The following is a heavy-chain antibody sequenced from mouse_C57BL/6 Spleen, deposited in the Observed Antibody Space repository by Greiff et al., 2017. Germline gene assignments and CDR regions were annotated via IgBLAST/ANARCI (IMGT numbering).Heavy chain of an antibody. D-gene: IGHD3-2*02. J-gene: IGHJ4*01. V-gene: IGHV1-19*01. CDR3: ARRVAQATLGKPHYYAMDY. CDR2: INPYNGGT. CDR1: GYTFTDYY. Sequence: VQLQQSGPVLVKPGASVKMSCKASGYTFTDYYMNWVKQSHGKSLEWIGVINPYNGGTSYNQKFKGKATLTVDKSSSTAYMELNSLTSEDSAVYYCARRVAQATLGKPHYYAMDYWGQGTSVTVSS.